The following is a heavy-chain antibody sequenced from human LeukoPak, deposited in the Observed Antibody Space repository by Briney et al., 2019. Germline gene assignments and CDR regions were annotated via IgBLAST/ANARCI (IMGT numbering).Heavy chain of an antibody. V-gene: IGHV4-34*01. J-gene: IGHJ4*02. Sequence: SETLSLTCAVYGGSFSGYYWSWIRQPPGKRLEWIGEINHSGSTNYNPSLKSRVTISVDTSKNQFSLKLSSVTAADTAVYYCAGADSSGWDINYWGQGILVTVST. CDR1: GGSFSGYY. D-gene: IGHD6-19*01. CDR3: AGADSSGWDINY. CDR2: INHSGST.